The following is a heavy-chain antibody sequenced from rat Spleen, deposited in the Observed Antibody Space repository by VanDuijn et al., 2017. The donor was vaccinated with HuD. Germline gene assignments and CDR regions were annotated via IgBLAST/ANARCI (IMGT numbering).Heavy chain of an antibody. CDR3: TTRLSY. CDR1: GFIFSDYY. CDR2: ISYEVSST. V-gene: IGHV5-22*01. J-gene: IGHJ2*01. Sequence: EVQLVESGGGLVQPGRSLKLSCVASGFIFSDYYMAWVRQAPKKGLEWVASISYEVSSTYYGDSVKGRFTISRDNAKSTLYLQMDSLRSEDTATYYCTTRLSYWGQGVMVTVSS.